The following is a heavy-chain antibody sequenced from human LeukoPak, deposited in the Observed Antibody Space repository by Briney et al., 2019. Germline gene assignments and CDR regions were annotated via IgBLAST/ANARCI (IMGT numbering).Heavy chain of an antibody. CDR1: AGTFSSYT. D-gene: IGHD6-6*01. CDR2: IIPILGIA. J-gene: IGHJ3*02. Sequence: SVKVSCKASAGTFSSYTISWVRQAPGQGLEWMGRIIPILGIANYAQKFQGTVTITADKSTSTAYMELSSLRSEDTAVYYCARADPARAFDIWGQGTMVTVSS. V-gene: IGHV1-69*02. CDR3: ARADPARAFDI.